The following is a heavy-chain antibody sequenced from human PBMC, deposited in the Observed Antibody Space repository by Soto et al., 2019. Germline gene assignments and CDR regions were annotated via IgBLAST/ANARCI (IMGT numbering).Heavy chain of an antibody. CDR3: AKDVAAAGPYYYYGMDV. V-gene: IGHV3-30*18. J-gene: IGHJ6*02. CDR1: VFTFSSYG. Sequence: GWSLRLSCSASVFTFSSYGMHWVRQAPGKGLEWVAVISYDGSNKYYADSVKGRFTISRDNSKNTLYLQMNSLRAEDTAVYYCAKDVAAAGPYYYYGMDVWGQGTTVTVSS. D-gene: IGHD6-13*01. CDR2: ISYDGSNK.